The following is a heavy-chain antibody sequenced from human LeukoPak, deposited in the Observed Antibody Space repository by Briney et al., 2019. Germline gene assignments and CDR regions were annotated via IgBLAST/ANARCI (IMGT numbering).Heavy chain of an antibody. D-gene: IGHD5-24*01. CDR1: GGSISSYY. Sequence: PSETLSLTCTVPGGSISSYYWSWIRQPPGKGLEWIGYIHYSGSPNYNPSLKSRVTISADTSKNQFSLKLSSVTAADTAIYYCARVRDGYNPFDYWGQGTLVTVSS. V-gene: IGHV4-59*01. CDR2: IHYSGSP. CDR3: ARVRDGYNPFDY. J-gene: IGHJ4*02.